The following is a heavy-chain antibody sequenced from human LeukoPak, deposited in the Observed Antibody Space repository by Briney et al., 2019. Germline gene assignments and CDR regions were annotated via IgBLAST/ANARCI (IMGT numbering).Heavy chain of an antibody. CDR3: ARDPRRELEAFDI. J-gene: IGHJ3*02. Sequence: PSQTLSLTCTDSGGSISSGDYYWSWIRQPPGKGLEWIGYIYYSGSTYYNPSLKSRVTISVDTSKNQFSLKLSSVTAADTAVYYCARDPRRELEAFDIWGQGAMVTVSS. D-gene: IGHD1-26*01. CDR2: IYYSGST. V-gene: IGHV4-30-4*08. CDR1: GGSISSGDYY.